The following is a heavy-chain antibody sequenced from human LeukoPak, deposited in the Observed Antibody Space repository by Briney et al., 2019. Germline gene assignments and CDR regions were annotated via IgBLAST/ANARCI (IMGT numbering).Heavy chain of an antibody. CDR1: GGSFSGYY. Sequence: SSETLSLTCAVYGGSFSGYYWSWIRQPPGKGLEWIGEINHSGSTNYNPSLKSRVTISVDTSKNQFSLKLSSVTAADTAVYHCARDPTYWGRGTLVTVSS. CDR3: ARDPTY. D-gene: IGHD4-11*01. V-gene: IGHV4-34*01. CDR2: INHSGST. J-gene: IGHJ4*02.